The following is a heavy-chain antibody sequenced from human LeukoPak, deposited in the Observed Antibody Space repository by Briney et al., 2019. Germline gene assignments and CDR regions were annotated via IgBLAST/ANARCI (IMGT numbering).Heavy chain of an antibody. J-gene: IGHJ4*02. D-gene: IGHD3-16*01. V-gene: IGHV3-66*01. CDR1: GFTVSSNY. Sequence: GGSLRLSCAASGFTVSSNYMSWVRQAPGKGLEWVSVIYSGGSTYYADSVKGRFTISRDNSKNTLYLQMNSLRAEDTAVYYCARGARGGGRGGGGVDYWGQGTLVTVSS. CDR3: ARGARGGGRGGGGVDY. CDR2: IYSGGST.